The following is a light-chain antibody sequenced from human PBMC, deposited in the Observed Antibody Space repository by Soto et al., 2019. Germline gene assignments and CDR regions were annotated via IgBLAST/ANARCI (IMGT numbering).Light chain of an antibody. CDR3: SSYAGSNNDVV. CDR1: SSDVGDFNY. J-gene: IGLJ2*01. CDR2: EVS. Sequence: QSVLTQPPSASGSPGQSVTISCTGTSSDVGDFNYVSWYQQHPGKVPKLMISEVSKRPSGVPDRFSGSKSGNTASLTVSGLQAEDEADYYCSSYAGSNNDVVFGGGTKLTVL. V-gene: IGLV2-8*01.